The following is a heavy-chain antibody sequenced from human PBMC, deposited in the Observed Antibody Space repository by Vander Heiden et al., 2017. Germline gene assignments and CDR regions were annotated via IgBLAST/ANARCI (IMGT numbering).Heavy chain of an antibody. Sequence: QVQLQESGPGLVKPSQTLSLTCTVSGGSIRSGGYYWSWIRQHPGKGLEWIGYIYYSGSTYYNPSLKSRVTISVDTSKNQFSLKLSSVTAADTAVYYCARAVGDGSGSTLGYWGQGTLVTVSS. CDR1: GGSIRSGGYY. CDR3: ARAVGDGSGSTLGY. CDR2: IYYSGST. D-gene: IGHD3-10*01. V-gene: IGHV4-31*03. J-gene: IGHJ4*02.